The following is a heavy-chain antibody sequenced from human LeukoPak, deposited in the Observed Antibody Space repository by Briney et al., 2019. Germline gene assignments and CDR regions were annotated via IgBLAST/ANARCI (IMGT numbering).Heavy chain of an antibody. V-gene: IGHV1-69*13. D-gene: IGHD6-19*01. CDR2: IIPIFGTA. CDR1: GGTFSSYA. CDR3: ARMPGRSSGWYDAFDI. J-gene: IGHJ3*02. Sequence: GASVKASCMASGGTFSSYAINWVRQAPGQGLEWMGGIIPIFGTANYAQKFQGRVTITADESTSTAYMELSSLRSEDTAVYYCARMPGRSSGWYDAFDIWGQGTMVTVSS.